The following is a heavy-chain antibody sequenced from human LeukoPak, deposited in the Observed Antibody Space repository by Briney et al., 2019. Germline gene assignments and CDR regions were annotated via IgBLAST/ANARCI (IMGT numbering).Heavy chain of an antibody. CDR2: VKSDASST. J-gene: IGHJ5*02. CDR1: GFTFSGYW. V-gene: IGHV3-74*01. CDR3: ARDRWTP. Sequence: PGGSLRLSCAASGFTFSGYWMYWVRQAPGKGLVWVSGVKSDASSTYYADSVKGRFTISRDNAKNTLYLQMNTLRAEDTAMYYCARDRWTPWGQGTLVTVSS. D-gene: IGHD4-23*01.